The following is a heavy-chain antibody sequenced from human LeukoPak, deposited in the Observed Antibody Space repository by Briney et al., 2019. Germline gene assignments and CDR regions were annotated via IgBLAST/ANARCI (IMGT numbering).Heavy chain of an antibody. J-gene: IGHJ4*02. Sequence: SETLSLTCAVSGGSVSSGGYSWSWIRQPPGKGLEWIGYIYHSGSTYYNPSLKSRVTISVDTSKNQFSLKLSSVTAADTAVYYCARDGIHDYGDSGDYWGQGTLVTVSS. V-gene: IGHV4-30-2*01. CDR1: GGSVSSGGYS. CDR2: IYHSGST. CDR3: ARDGIHDYGDSGDY. D-gene: IGHD4-17*01.